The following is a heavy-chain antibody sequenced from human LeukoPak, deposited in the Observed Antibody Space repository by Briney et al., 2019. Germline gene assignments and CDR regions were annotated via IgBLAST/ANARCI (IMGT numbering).Heavy chain of an antibody. J-gene: IGHJ1*01. CDR3: VRVTPDFWRAYRNN. CDR1: GYTFTGYD. V-gene: IGHV1-8*01. D-gene: IGHD3-3*01. Sequence: ASVKVSCKAYGYTFTGYDINWVRQATGQGLEWMGWMNPNSGNTGYAQKFQGTVTMTRNTSISTAYMELSSLRSEDTAVYYCVRVTPDFWRAYRNNWGQGALVTVSS. CDR2: MNPNSGNT.